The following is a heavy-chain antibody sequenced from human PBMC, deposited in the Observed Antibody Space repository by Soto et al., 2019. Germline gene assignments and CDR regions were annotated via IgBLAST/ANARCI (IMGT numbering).Heavy chain of an antibody. D-gene: IGHD6-13*01. CDR3: AKGGYSSSPPRPPYYYYGMDV. J-gene: IGHJ6*02. CDR2: ISYDGSNK. CDR1: GFTFSSSG. V-gene: IGHV3-30*18. Sequence: SSAASGFTFSSSGMHWVRQAPGTGLERVAVISYDGSNKYYADSVKGRFTISRDNSKNRLYLQMNSLEAEDTDVYYCAKGGYSSSPPRPPYYYYGMDVWDQETTGTVSS.